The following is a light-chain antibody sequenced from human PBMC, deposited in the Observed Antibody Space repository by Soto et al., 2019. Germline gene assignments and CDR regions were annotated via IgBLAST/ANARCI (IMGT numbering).Light chain of an antibody. V-gene: IGLV2-23*02. CDR3: CSYAGTSTHTV. CDR1: SSDVGSYKL. J-gene: IGLJ7*01. Sequence: QYALTQPASVSGSPGQSSTISCTGTSSDVGSYKLVSWYQQHPGKAPKLMISEVSKRPSGISDRFSGSKSGSTASLTISGLQAEDEADYYCCSYAGTSTHTVFGGGTQLTVL. CDR2: EVS.